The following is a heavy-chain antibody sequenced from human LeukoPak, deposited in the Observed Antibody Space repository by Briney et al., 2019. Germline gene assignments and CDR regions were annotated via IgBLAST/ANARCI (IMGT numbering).Heavy chain of an antibody. CDR1: GYTFTSYA. D-gene: IGHD6-19*01. V-gene: IGHV7-4-1*02. J-gene: IGHJ5*02. CDR2: INTNTGNP. CDR3: ARVSVIAVASWWFDP. Sequence: ASVKVSCKASGYTFTSYAMNWVRQAPGQGLEWMGWINTNTGNPTYAQGFTGRFVFSLDTSVSTAYLQISSLKAEDTAVYYCARVSVIAVASWWFDPWGQGTLVTVSS.